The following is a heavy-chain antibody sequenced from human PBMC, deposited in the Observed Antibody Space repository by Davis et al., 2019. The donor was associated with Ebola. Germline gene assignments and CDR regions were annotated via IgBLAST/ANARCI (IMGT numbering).Heavy chain of an antibody. V-gene: IGHV3-30*02. CDR2: TSYDGRSK. CDR1: GFTFGNFG. Sequence: GESLKISCVASGFTFGNFGMHWVRQAPGKGLEWLGFTSYDGRSKFYAESVKGRFTSSRENSKNTLYLQMNSLRIEDMAVYYCSTEGPLEGVFEIWGQGAMVTVSS. D-gene: IGHD1-1*01. J-gene: IGHJ3*02. CDR3: STEGPLEGVFEI.